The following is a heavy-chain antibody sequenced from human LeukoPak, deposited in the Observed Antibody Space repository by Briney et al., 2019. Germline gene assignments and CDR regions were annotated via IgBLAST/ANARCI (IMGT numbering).Heavy chain of an antibody. CDR3: ARVRSSYYYDSSTYYHYDGFDI. CDR1: GFTFTSYS. CDR2: ISSPDTTV. D-gene: IGHD3-22*01. Sequence: GGSLRLSCAASGFTFTSYSMNWVRQAPGKGLEWVSYISSPDTTVYYADSVKGRFTISRDNAKNSLYLQMNSLRAEDTAVYFCARVRSSYYYDSSTYYHYDGFDIWGQGTMVTVSS. V-gene: IGHV3-48*04. J-gene: IGHJ3*02.